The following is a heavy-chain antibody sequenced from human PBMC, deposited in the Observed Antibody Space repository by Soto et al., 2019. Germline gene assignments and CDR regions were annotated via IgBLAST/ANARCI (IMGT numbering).Heavy chain of an antibody. CDR1: SGSISSSNW. CDR3: ARMVRGVIITEEYYFDY. V-gene: IGHV4-4*02. CDR2: IYHSGST. D-gene: IGHD3-10*01. Sequence: QVQLQESGPGLVKPSGTLSLTCAVSSGSISSSNWWSWVRQPPGKGLEWIGEIYHSGSTNYNPSLKSRVTISVDKSKNQFSLKLSSVTAADTAVYYCARMVRGVIITEEYYFDYWGQGTLDTVSS. J-gene: IGHJ4*02.